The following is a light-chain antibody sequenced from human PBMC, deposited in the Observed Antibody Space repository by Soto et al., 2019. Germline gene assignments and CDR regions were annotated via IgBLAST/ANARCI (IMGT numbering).Light chain of an antibody. CDR3: DSYAGNSRYV. V-gene: IGLV2-8*01. Sequence: QSVLTQPPSASGSPGQSVTISCTGLSSDVGGYDYVLWYQQYPGKAPTLIIFEVIKRPSWVPDRFPGSKSGTTASLTVSVLQAEDEAVYYCDSYAGNSRYVFGTGTKVTVL. CDR1: SSDVGGYDY. CDR2: EVI. J-gene: IGLJ1*01.